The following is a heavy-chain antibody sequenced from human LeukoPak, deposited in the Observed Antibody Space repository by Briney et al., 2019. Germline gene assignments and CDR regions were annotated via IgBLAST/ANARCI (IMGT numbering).Heavy chain of an antibody. CDR1: GGTFSSYA. Sequence: ASVKVSCKASGGTFSSYAISWVRQATGQGREWMGRVIPIFGTANYAQKFQGRVTITTDESTSTAYMELSSLRSEDTAVYYCAISGNGYGDYGWFDPWGQGTLVTVSS. J-gene: IGHJ5*02. V-gene: IGHV1-69*05. D-gene: IGHD4-17*01. CDR2: VIPIFGTA. CDR3: AISGNGYGDYGWFDP.